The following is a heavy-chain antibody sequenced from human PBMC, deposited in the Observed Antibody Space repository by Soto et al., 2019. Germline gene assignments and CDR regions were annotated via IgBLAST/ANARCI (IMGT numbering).Heavy chain of an antibody. Sequence: SETLSLTCTVSGGSISSGDYYWSWIRQPPGKGLEWIGYIYYSGSTYYNPSLKSLVTISVDTSKNQFSLKMSSVTAADTAVYYCARDHPPRGFDYYGMDVWGQGTTVTAP. D-gene: IGHD3-10*01. V-gene: IGHV4-30-4*01. CDR1: GGSISSGDYY. CDR2: IYYSGST. J-gene: IGHJ6*02. CDR3: ARDHPPRGFDYYGMDV.